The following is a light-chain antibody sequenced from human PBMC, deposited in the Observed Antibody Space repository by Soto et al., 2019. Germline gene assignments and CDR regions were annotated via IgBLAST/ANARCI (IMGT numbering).Light chain of an antibody. CDR1: QSVSSSH. V-gene: IGKV3D-20*02. CDR3: QQRSTWPPT. Sequence: NVLAHSPGTLSFSPGEIATLSFRASQSVSSSHLALYQQKPGQAPRLLIYGASTRATGIPARFSGSGSGTEFTLTISSLQSEDFAVYICQQRSTWPPTFGQGTRLEIK. CDR2: GAS. J-gene: IGKJ5*01.